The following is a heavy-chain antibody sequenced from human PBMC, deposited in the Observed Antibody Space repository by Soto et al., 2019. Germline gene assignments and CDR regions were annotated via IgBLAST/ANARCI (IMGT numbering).Heavy chain of an antibody. CDR1: GFSFSDYG. J-gene: IGHJ4*02. V-gene: IGHV3-48*03. D-gene: IGHD3-9*01. CDR2: ISDDGSRV. CDR3: ASPRLAGGWHLELDY. Sequence: EVQLVESGGGLVPPGGSLRLSCVASGFSFSDYGMNWVRQAPGKGLEWVSYISDDGSRVFYSDSVKGRFTISRDNAKNSLFMQMNSLRAEDTALYYCASPRLAGGWHLELDYWGQGTPVTVSS.